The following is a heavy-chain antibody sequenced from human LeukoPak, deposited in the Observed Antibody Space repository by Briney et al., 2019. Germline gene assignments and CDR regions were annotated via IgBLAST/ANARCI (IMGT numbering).Heavy chain of an antibody. V-gene: IGHV1-18*04. CDR2: VSAYNGNT. CDR3: ARDPPGAEEMFDP. Sequence: ASVKVSCKASGYTFTGYYMHWVRQAPGQGLEWMGWVSAYNGNTNYAQKLQGRVTMTTDTSTSTAYMELRSLRSDDTAVYYCARDPPGAEEMFDPWGQGTLVTVSS. J-gene: IGHJ5*02. CDR1: GYTFTGYY. D-gene: IGHD2-8*02.